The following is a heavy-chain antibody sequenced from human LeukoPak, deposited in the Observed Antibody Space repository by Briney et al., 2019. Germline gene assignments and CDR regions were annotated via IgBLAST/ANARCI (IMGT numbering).Heavy chain of an antibody. Sequence: ASVKVSCKASGYTFTSYAMNWVRQAPGQGLEWMGWINTNTGNPTYAQGFTGRFVFSLDTSVSTAYLQISSLKAEDTAVYYCARGHSSWNYYYYYMDVWGKGTTVTVSS. CDR3: ARGHSSWNYYYYYMDV. V-gene: IGHV7-4-1*02. CDR1: GYTFTSYA. CDR2: INTNTGNP. D-gene: IGHD6-13*01. J-gene: IGHJ6*03.